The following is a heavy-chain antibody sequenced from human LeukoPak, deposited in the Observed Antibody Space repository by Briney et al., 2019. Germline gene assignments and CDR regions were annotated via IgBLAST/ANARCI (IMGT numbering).Heavy chain of an antibody. V-gene: IGHV3-49*04. Sequence: GGSLRLSCATSGFTFGDYTLSWVRQAPGKGLEWVGFIRSKAYGVTTEYAASVKGRFTFSRDDSKSIAYLQMNSLKTEDTAVYYCTRGYSYGHSVYFDYWGQGTLVTVSS. CDR3: TRGYSYGHSVYFDY. CDR1: GFTFGDYT. J-gene: IGHJ4*02. D-gene: IGHD5-18*01. CDR2: IRSKAYGVTT.